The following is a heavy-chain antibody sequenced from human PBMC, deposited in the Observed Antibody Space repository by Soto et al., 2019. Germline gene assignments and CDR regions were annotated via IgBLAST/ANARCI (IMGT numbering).Heavy chain of an antibody. Sequence: AASVKVSCKASGYTFTNFGISWVRQATGQGLEWMGWVNPNGGNTGYAQKFQGRVTMTRDTSISTAYMDLTSLRTNDTATYFCAAWVDYDDFEGFDVWGQGTLVTVSS. J-gene: IGHJ4*02. CDR1: GYTFTNFG. D-gene: IGHD3-22*01. CDR2: VNPNGGNT. CDR3: AAWVDYDDFEGFDV. V-gene: IGHV1-8*01.